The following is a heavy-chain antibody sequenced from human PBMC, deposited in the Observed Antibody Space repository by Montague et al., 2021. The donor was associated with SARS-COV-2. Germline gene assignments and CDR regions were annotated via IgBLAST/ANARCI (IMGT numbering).Heavy chain of an antibody. Sequence: SETLSLTCLVSGDPVSSDSYFSAWIPQSPGKGLKWIGSLFHRGDTYHNLSLKDRLIMSVDTSTNRFSLKLSSVSAADIAVYNCASHRVRYLVLTGYSGHFDVWGQGTLITVSS. CDR2: LFHRGDT. V-gene: IGHV4-39*01. CDR3: ASHRVRYLVLTGYSGHFDV. J-gene: IGHJ5*02. D-gene: IGHD3-9*01. CDR1: GDPVSSDSYF.